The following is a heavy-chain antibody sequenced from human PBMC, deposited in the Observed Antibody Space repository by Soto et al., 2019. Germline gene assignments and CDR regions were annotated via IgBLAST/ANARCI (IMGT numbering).Heavy chain of an antibody. CDR1: GFTFSSYT. CDR2: IGTSSSYI. V-gene: IGHV3-21*01. J-gene: IGHJ6*02. CDR3: ARDSVRDYLYYYYGMDV. Sequence: LRLSCAASGFTFSSYTMNWVRQAPGRGLEWVSSIGTSSSYIYYADSVKGRFTISRDNAKNSLFLQMNSLRADDTAVYCCARDSVRDYLYYYYGMDVWGQGTTVTVSS. D-gene: IGHD4-17*01.